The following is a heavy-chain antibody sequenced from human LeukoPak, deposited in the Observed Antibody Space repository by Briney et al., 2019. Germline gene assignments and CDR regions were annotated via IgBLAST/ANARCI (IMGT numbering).Heavy chain of an antibody. CDR3: ARASSYNDATRYNLAWFGP. J-gene: IGHJ5*02. V-gene: IGHV4-34*01. CDR1: GVPFSGFF. Sequence: PSETLSLTCADYGVPFSGFFWSWIRQPPGKGLEWIGEINHSGSTNYNPSPKSRVTISIDTSKKQFSLKLTSVTAADTAVYYCARASSYNDATRYNLAWFGPWGQGTLVTVSS. CDR2: INHSGST. D-gene: IGHD3-16*01.